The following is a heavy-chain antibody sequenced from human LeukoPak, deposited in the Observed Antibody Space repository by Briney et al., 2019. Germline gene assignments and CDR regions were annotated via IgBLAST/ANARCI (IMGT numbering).Heavy chain of an antibody. CDR1: GDSITTDRYY. Sequence: KPSETLSLTCTVSGDSITTDRYYWGWVRQPPGEGLEWIATIYHSANTYYNPSLKSRVTISEDTSKNQFSLKLTSATAADTAVYYCARQGGYGMDVWGQGTTVTVSS. CDR3: ARQGGYGMDV. CDR2: IYHSANT. D-gene: IGHD3-16*01. V-gene: IGHV4-39*01. J-gene: IGHJ6*02.